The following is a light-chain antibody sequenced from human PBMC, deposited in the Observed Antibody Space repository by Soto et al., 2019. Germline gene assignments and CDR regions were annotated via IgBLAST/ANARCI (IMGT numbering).Light chain of an antibody. CDR1: SSDVGAYNF. V-gene: IGLV2-14*03. CDR2: DVS. CDR3: SSYTSSSTHV. Sequence: QSVLTQPASVSGSPGQSITISCTGTSSDVGAYNFVSWYQQHPGKVPKLMIFDVSSRPSGVSDRFSGSKSGNTASLTISGLQAEDEGDYYCSSYTSSSTHVVGSGTKLTVL. J-gene: IGLJ1*01.